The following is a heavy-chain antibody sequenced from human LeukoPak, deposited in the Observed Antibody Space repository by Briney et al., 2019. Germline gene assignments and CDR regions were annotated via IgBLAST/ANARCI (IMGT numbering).Heavy chain of an antibody. V-gene: IGHV4-39*07. D-gene: IGHD2-2*01. CDR3: ARLDGGQLGHCSSTSCNGAFDI. J-gene: IGHJ3*02. CDR2: IHYTGST. Sequence: SETLSLTCTVSGDSISSGPYFWGWIRQPPGKGLEWLGNIHYTGSTYYKSSLRSRVTMSVDTSKSHFSLMLRSVTAADTAMYYCARLDGGQLGHCSSTSCNGAFDIWGQGAMVTVSS. CDR1: GDSISSGPYF.